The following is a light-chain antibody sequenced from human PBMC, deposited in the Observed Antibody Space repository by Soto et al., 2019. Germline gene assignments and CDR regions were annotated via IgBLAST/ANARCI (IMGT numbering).Light chain of an antibody. Sequence: DIQMTQSPSTXXAXXXXXXTITCRASQXVXXWLAWYQQKPGKAPNLLFYTASSLESGVPSRFRGSGSGTEFPLTISGLQPDDCATYYCQQYNSAWTCGQGPTVEIK. J-gene: IGKJ1*01. CDR3: QQYNSAWT. CDR2: TAS. V-gene: IGKV1-5*03. CDR1: QXVXXW.